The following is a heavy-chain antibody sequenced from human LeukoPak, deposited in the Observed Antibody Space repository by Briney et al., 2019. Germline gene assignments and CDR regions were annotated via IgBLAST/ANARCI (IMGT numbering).Heavy chain of an antibody. CDR2: MNPNSGNT. D-gene: IGHD3-10*01. CDR3: ARASPGGYFDY. V-gene: IGHV1-8*01. CDR1: GYTFTSYD. J-gene: IGHJ4*02. Sequence: ASVKVSCKASGYTFTSYDINWVRQATGQGLEWMGWMNPNSGNTGYAQKFQGRVTMTRDTSISTAYMELSRLRSDDTAVYYCARASPGGYFDYWGQGTLVTVSS.